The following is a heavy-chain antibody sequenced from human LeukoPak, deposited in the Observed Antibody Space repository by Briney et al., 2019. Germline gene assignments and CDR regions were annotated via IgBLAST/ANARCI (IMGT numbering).Heavy chain of an antibody. CDR2: ISWNSGSI. D-gene: IGHD6-19*01. CDR1: GFTFSSYG. J-gene: IGHJ1*01. Sequence: PGGSLRLSCAASGFTFSSYGMHWVRQAPGKGLEWVSGISWNSGSIGYADSVKGRFTISRDNAKNSLYLQMNSLRAEDTALYYCAKDKGPIAVAALEYFQHWGQGTLVTVSS. V-gene: IGHV3-9*01. CDR3: AKDKGPIAVAALEYFQH.